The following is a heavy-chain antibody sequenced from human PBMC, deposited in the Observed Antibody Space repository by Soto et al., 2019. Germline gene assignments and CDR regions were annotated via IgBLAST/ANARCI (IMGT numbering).Heavy chain of an antibody. CDR1: VFSLTTSGVG. D-gene: IGHD3-3*01. CDR3: AHRVLRTVFGLVTTTAISFDF. J-gene: IGHJ4*02. CDR2: IYWDDDK. V-gene: IGHV2-5*02. Sequence: QITLNESGPTPVKPRQTLTLTCTFSVFSLTTSGVGVGWIRQSPGKAPEWLALIYWDDDKRYSPSLKCRLTITRDNSKNQVVLTMAYLDPADPATYYCAHRVLRTVFGLVTTTAISFDFWGQGTPVAVSS.